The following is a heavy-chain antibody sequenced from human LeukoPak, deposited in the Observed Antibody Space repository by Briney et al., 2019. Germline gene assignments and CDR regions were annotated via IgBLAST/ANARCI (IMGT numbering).Heavy chain of an antibody. CDR1: GGSISSGGYY. Sequence: PSQTLSLTCTVSGGSISSGGYYWSWIRQPPGKGLEWIGYIYHSGSTYYNPSLKSRVAISVDTSKNQFSLKLSSVTAADTAVYYCARVDYYGSGRPYYYMDVWGKGTTVTVSS. V-gene: IGHV4-30-2*01. CDR2: IYHSGST. J-gene: IGHJ6*03. D-gene: IGHD3-10*01. CDR3: ARVDYYGSGRPYYYMDV.